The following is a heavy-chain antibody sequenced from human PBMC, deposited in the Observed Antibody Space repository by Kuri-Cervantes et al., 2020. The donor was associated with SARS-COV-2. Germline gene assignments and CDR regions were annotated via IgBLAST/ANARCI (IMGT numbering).Heavy chain of an antibody. J-gene: IGHJ4*02. V-gene: IGHV4-61*09. D-gene: IGHD1-26*01. Sequence: SCTVSGGSISSGSYYWSWIRQPAGKGLEWIGYIYTSGSTNYNPSLKSRVTISVDTSKNQFSLKLSSVTAADTAVYYCAREDRPSGRYDYWGQGTLVTVSS. CDR1: GGSISSGSYY. CDR3: AREDRPSGRYDY. CDR2: IYTSGST.